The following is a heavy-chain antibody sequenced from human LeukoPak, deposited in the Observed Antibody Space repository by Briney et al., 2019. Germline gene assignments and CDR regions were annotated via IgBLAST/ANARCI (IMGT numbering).Heavy chain of an antibody. CDR3: AGWAGIAAGGREEGAFDI. CDR1: GYTFTGYY. J-gene: IGHJ3*02. D-gene: IGHD6-13*01. CDR2: INPNSGGT. V-gene: IGHV1-2*02. Sequence: ASVKVSCKASGYTFTGYYMHWGRQAPGQGFEWMGWINPNSGGTNYAQKFQGRVTMTRDTSISTAYMELSRLRSDETAVYYCAGWAGIAAGGREEGAFDIWGEGKMVTVSS.